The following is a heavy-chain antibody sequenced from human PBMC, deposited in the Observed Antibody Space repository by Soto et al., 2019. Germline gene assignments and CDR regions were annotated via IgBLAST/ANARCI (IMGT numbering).Heavy chain of an antibody. CDR2: IIPIFGTA. CDR3: ARWAVRRAVAGNWFDP. CDR1: GGTFSSYA. Sequence: SVKVSCKASGGTFSSYAISWVRQAPGQGLEWMGGIIPIFGTANYAQKFQGRVTITADESTSTAYMELSSLRSEDTAVYYCARWAVRRAVAGNWFDPWGQGTLVTVSS. D-gene: IGHD6-19*01. V-gene: IGHV1-69*13. J-gene: IGHJ5*02.